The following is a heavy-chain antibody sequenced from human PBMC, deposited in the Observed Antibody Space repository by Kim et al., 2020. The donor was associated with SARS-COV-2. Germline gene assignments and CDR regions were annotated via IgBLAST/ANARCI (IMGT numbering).Heavy chain of an antibody. J-gene: IGHJ5*02. Sequence: SETLSLTCAVFGGSISSGDFYWGWIRQPPGKGLEWIGNIDYTGTTYYSPSLKSRVSMSVDSSKNQFSLRLTSLTAADTAVYYCARPYRRRGGGAWFDPWGQGTPVTVSS. CDR1: GGSISSGDFY. CDR2: IDYTGTT. CDR3: ARPYRRRGGGAWFDP. V-gene: IGHV4-39*01. D-gene: IGHD4-4*01.